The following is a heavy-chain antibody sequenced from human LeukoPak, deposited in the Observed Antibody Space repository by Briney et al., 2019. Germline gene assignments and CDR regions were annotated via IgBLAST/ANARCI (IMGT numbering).Heavy chain of an antibody. CDR3: AKQHVVPAATPAFDY. Sequence: ASVKVSCKASGYTFTSYAMHWVRQAPGQRLEWMGWISAGNGNTKCSQKFQGRVTITRDTSASTAYMELSSLRSEDTAVYYCAKQHVVPAATPAFDYWGQGTLVTVSS. D-gene: IGHD2-2*01. J-gene: IGHJ4*02. CDR2: ISAGNGNT. CDR1: GYTFTSYA. V-gene: IGHV1-3*01.